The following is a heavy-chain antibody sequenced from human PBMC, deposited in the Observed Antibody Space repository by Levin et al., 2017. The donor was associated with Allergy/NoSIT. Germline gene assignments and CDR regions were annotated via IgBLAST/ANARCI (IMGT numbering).Heavy chain of an antibody. Sequence: GGSLRLSCAASGFTFSSYEMNWVRQAPGKGLEWVSYISSSGSTIYYADSVKGRFTISRDNAKNSLYLQMNSLRAEDTAVYYCAREYSSSIIYYGMDVWGQGTTVTVSS. CDR3: AREYSSSIIYYGMDV. J-gene: IGHJ6*02. CDR2: ISSSGSTI. D-gene: IGHD6-6*01. CDR1: GFTFSSYE. V-gene: IGHV3-48*03.